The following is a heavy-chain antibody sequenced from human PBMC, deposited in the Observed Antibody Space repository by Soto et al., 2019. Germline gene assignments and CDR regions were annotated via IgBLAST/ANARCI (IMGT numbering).Heavy chain of an antibody. CDR3: TTGFRIAVAGTRDYKPYYYYGMDV. V-gene: IGHV3-15*07. CDR1: GFTFSNAW. D-gene: IGHD6-19*01. Sequence: PGGSLRLSCAASGFTFSNAWMNWVRQAPGKGLEWVGRIKSKTDGGTTDYAAPVKGRFTISRDDSKNTLYLQMNSLKTEDTAVYYCTTGFRIAVAGTRDYKPYYYYGMDVWGQGTTVTVSS. J-gene: IGHJ6*02. CDR2: IKSKTDGGTT.